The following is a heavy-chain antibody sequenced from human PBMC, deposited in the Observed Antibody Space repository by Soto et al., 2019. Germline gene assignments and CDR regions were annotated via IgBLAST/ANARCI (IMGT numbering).Heavy chain of an antibody. CDR1: GFTFSSYG. V-gene: IGHV3-30*18. CDR2: ISYDGSNK. J-gene: IGHJ4*02. D-gene: IGHD3-3*01. Sequence: GGSLRLSCAASGFTFSSYGMHWVRQAPGKGLEWVAVISYDGSNKYYADSVKGRFTISRDNSKNTLYLQMNSLRAEDTAVYYCAKALYDFWSGYSLVIDYWGQGTLVTVSS. CDR3: AKALYDFWSGYSLVIDY.